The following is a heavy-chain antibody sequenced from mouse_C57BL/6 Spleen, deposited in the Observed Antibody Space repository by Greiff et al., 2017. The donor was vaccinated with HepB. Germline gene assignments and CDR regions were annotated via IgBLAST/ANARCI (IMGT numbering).Heavy chain of an antibody. Sequence: QVQLKESGPELVKPGASVKISCKASGYSFTSYYIHWVKQRPGQGLEWIGWIYPGSGNTKYNEKFKGKATLTADTSSSTAYMQLSSLTSEDSAVYYCASEIITTLGYYAMDYWGQGTSVTVSS. CDR3: ASEIITTLGYYAMDY. CDR2: IYPGSGNT. V-gene: IGHV1-66*01. J-gene: IGHJ4*01. CDR1: GYSFTSYY. D-gene: IGHD1-1*01.